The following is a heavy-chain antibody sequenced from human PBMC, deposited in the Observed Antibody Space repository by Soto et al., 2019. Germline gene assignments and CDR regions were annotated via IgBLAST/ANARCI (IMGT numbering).Heavy chain of an antibody. J-gene: IGHJ4*02. CDR2: IYYSGST. CDR1: GGSISSSSYY. V-gene: IGHV4-39*01. D-gene: IGHD3-22*01. CDR3: GFSSDYYFDY. Sequence: QLLESGPGLVKPSETLSLTCTVSGGSISSSSYYWGWIRQPPGKGLEWIGSIYYSGSTYYNPSLKSRVTISVDTSKNQFSLKLSSVTAADTAVYYCGFSSDYYFDYWGQGTLVTVSS.